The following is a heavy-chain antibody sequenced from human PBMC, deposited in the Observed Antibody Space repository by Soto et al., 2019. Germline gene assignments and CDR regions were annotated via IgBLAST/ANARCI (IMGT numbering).Heavy chain of an antibody. CDR1: GGTFSSYT. D-gene: IGHD3-3*01. CDR2: IIPILGIA. Sequence: SVKVSCKASGGTFSSYTISWVRQAPGQGLEWMGRIIPILGIANYAQKFQGRVTITADKSTSTAYMELSSLRSEDTAVYYCARWHYDFPTNPWFDPWGQGTLVTVSS. CDR3: ARWHYDFPTNPWFDP. V-gene: IGHV1-69*02. J-gene: IGHJ5*02.